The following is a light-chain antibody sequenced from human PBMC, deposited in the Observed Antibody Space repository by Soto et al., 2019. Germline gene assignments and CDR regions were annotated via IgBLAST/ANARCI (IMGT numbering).Light chain of an antibody. V-gene: IGLV2-14*01. CDR2: DVS. CDR3: SSYTSTGTRV. J-gene: IGLJ2*01. Sequence: QSALTQPASVSGSPGQSITISCTGTSSDVGGYNYVSWYQQHPGKVLKLMIYDVSNRPSGVSNRFSGSKSGNTASLTISGLQAEDEADYYCSSYTSTGTRVFGGGTKLTVL. CDR1: SSDVGGYNY.